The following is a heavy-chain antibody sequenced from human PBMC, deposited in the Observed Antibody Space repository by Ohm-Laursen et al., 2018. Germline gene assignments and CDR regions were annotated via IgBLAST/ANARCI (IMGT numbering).Heavy chain of an antibody. CDR2: IYDSGRT. J-gene: IGHJ3*02. CDR3: ARHLGDAFDI. CDR1: GGSISGYY. V-gene: IGHV4-59*08. Sequence: SDTLSLTCSVSGGSISGYYWSWIRQPPGKGLEWIGYIYDSGRTNYNPSLKSRVSTSVDTSKNQVSLKLSSVTAADTAVYYCARHLGDAFDIWGQGTMVIVSS.